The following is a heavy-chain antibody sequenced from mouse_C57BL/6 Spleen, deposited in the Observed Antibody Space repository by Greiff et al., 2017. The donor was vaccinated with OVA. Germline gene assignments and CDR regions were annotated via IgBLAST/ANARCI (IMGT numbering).Heavy chain of an antibody. J-gene: IGHJ1*03. V-gene: IGHV1-55*01. D-gene: IGHD2-2*01. CDR2: IYPGSGST. CDR3: AREGLRLSYWYFDV. CDR1: GYTFTSYW. Sequence: VKLQQPGAELVKPGASVKMSCKASGYTFTSYWITWVKQRPGQGLEWIGDIYPGSGSTNYNEKFKSKATLTVDTSSSTAYMQLSSLTSEDSAVYYCAREGLRLSYWYFDVWGTGTTVTVSS.